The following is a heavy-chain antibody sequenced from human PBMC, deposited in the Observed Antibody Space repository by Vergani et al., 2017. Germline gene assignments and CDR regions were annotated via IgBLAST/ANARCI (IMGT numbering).Heavy chain of an antibody. CDR3: ARDEGVSGYYSRGYYYYGMDV. Sequence: QVQLVESGGGEVQPGRSLRLSCAASGFTFSSYGMHWVRQAPGKGLEWVAVISYDGSYKYYADSVKGRFTISRDNSKNTLYLQMNSLRAEDTAVYYCARDEGVSGYYSRGYYYYGMDVWGQGTTVTVSS. J-gene: IGHJ6*02. CDR2: ISYDGSYK. D-gene: IGHD3-22*01. CDR1: GFTFSSYG. V-gene: IGHV3-30*03.